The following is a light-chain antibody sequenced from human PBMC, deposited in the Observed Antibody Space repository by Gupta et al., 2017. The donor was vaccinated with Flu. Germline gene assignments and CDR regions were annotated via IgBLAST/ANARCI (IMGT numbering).Light chain of an antibody. V-gene: IGKV5-2*01. CDR3: LQDTNLPRT. CDR1: QEIDDD. Sequence: ETTLTQSPAFMAATPGEKVNISCIASQEIDDDVNWYQQEPGEATIFIMREVTTLATGISTRFSGRGYGTDFTLTIKKLESEDAAYYSCLQDTNLPRTFGEGTKMEIK. CDR2: EVT. J-gene: IGKJ2*01.